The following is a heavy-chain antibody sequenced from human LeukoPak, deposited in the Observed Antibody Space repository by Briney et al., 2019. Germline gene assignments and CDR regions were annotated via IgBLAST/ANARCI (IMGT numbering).Heavy chain of an antibody. J-gene: IGHJ4*02. Sequence: PGGSLRLSCAASGFIFSSYSMNWVRQAPGKGLEWVSYISGSSSYIYYADSVKGRFTISRDSAENSLYLQMNSLRAEDTAVYYCARESEGFEYWGQGTLVTVSS. CDR3: ARESEGFEY. CDR1: GFIFSSYS. CDR2: ISGSSSYI. V-gene: IGHV3-21*01.